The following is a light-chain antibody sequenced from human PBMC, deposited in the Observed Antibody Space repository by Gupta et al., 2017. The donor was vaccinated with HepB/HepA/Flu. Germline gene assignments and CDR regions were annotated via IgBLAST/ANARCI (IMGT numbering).Light chain of an antibody. CDR1: QTITSNY. V-gene: IGKV3-20*01. CDR3: QQYGSSPIT. J-gene: IGKJ5*01. Sequence: EIVLTQSLGTLSLSPGERATLSCRASQTITSNYLAWYQQKPGQAPRLLMYGATSRATGVPDRFSGSGSGTDFTLTISRLEPEDFVVYYCQQYGSSPITFGQGTRLEIK. CDR2: GAT.